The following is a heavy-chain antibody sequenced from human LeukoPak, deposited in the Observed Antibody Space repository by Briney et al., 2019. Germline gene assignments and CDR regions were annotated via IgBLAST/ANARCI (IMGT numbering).Heavy chain of an antibody. J-gene: IGHJ4*02. CDR2: IFYSGNT. CDR1: GDSISGHY. D-gene: IGHD2-15*01. Sequence: SETLSLTCTVSGDSISGHYWSWIRQPPGKGLEWIGYIFYSGNTNYNSSLKSRVTISVDTSKIQFSLNLRSVTAADTAVYYCARGLVSSGSRYDYWGQGTLVTVSS. V-gene: IGHV4-59*11. CDR3: ARGLVSSGSRYDY.